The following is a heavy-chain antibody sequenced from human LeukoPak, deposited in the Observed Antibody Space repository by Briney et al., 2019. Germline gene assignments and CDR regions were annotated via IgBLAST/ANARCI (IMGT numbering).Heavy chain of an antibody. Sequence: GGSLRLSCVASGFTFSSYAMSWVRQAPGKGLEWVSIITGSDVSTYYADSVKGRFTIFRDNSKNTLYLQMNSLRAEDTAVYYCAKVHNWGSEYYFDYWGQGTLVTVSS. CDR1: GFTFSSYA. V-gene: IGHV3-23*01. D-gene: IGHD7-27*01. CDR3: AKVHNWGSEYYFDY. J-gene: IGHJ4*02. CDR2: ITGSDVST.